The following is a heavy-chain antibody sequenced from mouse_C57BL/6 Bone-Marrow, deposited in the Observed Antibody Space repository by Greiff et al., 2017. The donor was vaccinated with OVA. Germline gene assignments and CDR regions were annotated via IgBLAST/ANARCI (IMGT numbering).Heavy chain of an antibody. CDR3: GGNYLYDAMDY. J-gene: IGHJ4*01. CDR1: GYTFTSYW. CDR2: INPSSGYT. V-gene: IGHV1-7*01. D-gene: IGHD2-1*01. Sequence: QVQLQQSGAELAKPGASVKLSCKASGYTFTSYWMHWVKQRPGQGLEWIGYINPSSGYTKYTQKFKDKATLTADKSSSTAYMQLSSLTYEDSAVYYCGGNYLYDAMDYWGQGTSVTVSA.